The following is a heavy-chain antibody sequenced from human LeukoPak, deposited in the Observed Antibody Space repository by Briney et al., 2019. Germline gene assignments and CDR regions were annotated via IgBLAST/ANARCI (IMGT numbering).Heavy chain of an antibody. CDR3: ARSVSRIAVVPHGY. Sequence: ASVKVSCKASGYTFTGYYMHWVRQAPGQGLEWMGWINPNSGGTNYAQKFQGRVTMTKNTSISTAYMELSSLRSEDTAVYYCARSVSRIAVVPHGYWGQGTLVTVSS. CDR1: GYTFTGYY. CDR2: INPNSGGT. J-gene: IGHJ4*02. D-gene: IGHD6-19*01. V-gene: IGHV1-2*02.